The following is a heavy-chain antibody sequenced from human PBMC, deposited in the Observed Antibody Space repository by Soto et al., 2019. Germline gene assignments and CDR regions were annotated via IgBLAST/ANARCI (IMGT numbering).Heavy chain of an antibody. D-gene: IGHD3-22*01. V-gene: IGHV1-18*01. CDR1: GYTFTAYG. CDR2: VGTNNDNT. J-gene: IGHJ4*02. CDR3: ARELNTGSSAYYSFAY. Sequence: QVQMVQSGPEVKMPGASVKVSCKTSGYTFTAYGLAWLRQAPGQRPEWMGWVGTNNDNTNYAEKFQGRVTMTTDTSTATTYMELRSLRSDDTAVYYCARELNTGSSAYYSFAYWGQGTLVTVSS.